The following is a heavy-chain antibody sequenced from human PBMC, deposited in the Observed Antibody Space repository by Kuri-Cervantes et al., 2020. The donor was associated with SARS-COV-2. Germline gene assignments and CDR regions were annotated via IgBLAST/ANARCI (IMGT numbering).Heavy chain of an antibody. Sequence: SETLSLTCTVSGGSVSSGSYYWSWMRQPPGKGLEWIGYIYYSGSNKYNPSLKSRVTISVDTSKNQFSLKLSSVTAADTAVYYCARSTPFRRLVVISQGGAFDIWGQGTTVTVSS. CDR1: GGSVSSGSYY. CDR2: IYYSGSN. V-gene: IGHV4-61*01. CDR3: ARSTPFRRLVVISQGGAFDI. J-gene: IGHJ3*02. D-gene: IGHD3-22*01.